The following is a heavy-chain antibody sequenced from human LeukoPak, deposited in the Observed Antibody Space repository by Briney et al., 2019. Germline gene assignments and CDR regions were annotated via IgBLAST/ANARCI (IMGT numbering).Heavy chain of an antibody. CDR2: INPTGTRT. CDR3: ARDNDSRDPPHFDY. J-gene: IGHJ4*02. D-gene: IGHD3-16*01. V-gene: IGHV1-46*01. CDR1: GYTFINNW. Sequence: GASVKVSCKASGYTFINNWMHWVRQAPGQGLEWIGLINPTGTRTGYAQKFQGRVTMTRDMSTRTAYMELSSLRSEDTAVYYCARDNDSRDPPHFDYWGQGTLVTVSS.